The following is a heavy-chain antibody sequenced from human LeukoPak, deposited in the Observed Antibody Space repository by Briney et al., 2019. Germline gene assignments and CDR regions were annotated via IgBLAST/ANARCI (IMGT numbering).Heavy chain of an antibody. CDR3: ATYGSGSYRFDP. V-gene: IGHV4-31*03. CDR2: IYYSGST. Sequence: SETLSLTCTVSGGSISSGGYYWSWIRQHPGKGLEWIGYIYYSGSTYYNPSLKSRVIISVDTSKNQFSLKLNSVTAADTAVFYCATYGSGSYRFDPWGQGTLVTVSS. CDR1: GGSISSGGYY. J-gene: IGHJ5*02. D-gene: IGHD3-10*01.